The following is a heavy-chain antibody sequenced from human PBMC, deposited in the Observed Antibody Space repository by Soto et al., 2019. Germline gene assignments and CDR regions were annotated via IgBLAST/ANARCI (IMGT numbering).Heavy chain of an antibody. V-gene: IGHV1-69*08. D-gene: IGHD6-13*01. J-gene: IGHJ6*02. CDR1: GGTFSSYT. CDR3: AREVAAAESPYYYYGMDV. Sequence: QVQLVQSGAEVKKPGSSVKVSCKASGGTFSSYTISWVRQAPGQGLEWMGRIIPILGIANYAQKFQGRVTITADKSTSTAYMELSSLRSEDTAVYYCAREVAAAESPYYYYGMDVWGQGTTVTVSS. CDR2: IIPILGIA.